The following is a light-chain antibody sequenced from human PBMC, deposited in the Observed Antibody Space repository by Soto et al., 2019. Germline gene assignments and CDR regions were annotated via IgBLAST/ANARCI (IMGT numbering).Light chain of an antibody. CDR3: QQSYSTPLIT. V-gene: IGKV1-39*01. CDR2: AAS. Sequence: DIQMTQSPSSLSASVGDRVTITCRASQSISSYLNWYQQKPGKAPKLLIYAASSLQSGVPSRFSGSGSGTDFTLTTSSLQPKDFATYYCQQSYSTPLITFGQGTRLEIK. J-gene: IGKJ5*01. CDR1: QSISSY.